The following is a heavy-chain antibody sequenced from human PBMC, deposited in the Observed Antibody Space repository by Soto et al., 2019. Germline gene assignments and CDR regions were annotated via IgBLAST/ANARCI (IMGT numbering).Heavy chain of an antibody. CDR3: AKSIRSVDYFLAAAGHFDY. J-gene: IGHJ4*02. CDR1: GFTFSSYA. Sequence: GGSLRLSCAASGFTFSSYAMSWVRQAPGKGLEWVSAISGSGGSTYYADSVKGRFTISRDNSKNTLYLQMNSLRAEDTAVYYCAKSIRSVDYFLAAAGHFDYWGQGTLVTVSS. D-gene: IGHD6-13*01. V-gene: IGHV3-23*01. CDR2: ISGSGGST.